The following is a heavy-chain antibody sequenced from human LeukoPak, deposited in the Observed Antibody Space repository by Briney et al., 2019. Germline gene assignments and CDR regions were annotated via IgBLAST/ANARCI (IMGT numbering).Heavy chain of an antibody. J-gene: IGHJ4*02. D-gene: IGHD3-22*01. V-gene: IGHV4-30-2*01. Sequence: PSETLSLTCAVSGGSICTGGYSWSWIRQPPGKGLEGIVYVYRSGNAFPNPSLKSRVTMSVDGSRNQFSLRLGSVTAADTAVYYCARRVTYHYDSRGYYFDYWGQGILVTVSS. CDR2: VYRSGNA. CDR3: ARRVTYHYDSRGYYFDY. CDR1: GGSICTGGYS.